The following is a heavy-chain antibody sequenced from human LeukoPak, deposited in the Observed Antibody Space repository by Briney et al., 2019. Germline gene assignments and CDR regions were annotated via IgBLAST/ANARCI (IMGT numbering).Heavy chain of an antibody. V-gene: IGHV4-61*02. CDR1: GGSISSGSFY. CDR2: IYTSGST. J-gene: IGHJ3*02. D-gene: IGHD3-16*02. Sequence: SQTLSLTCTVSGGSISSGSFYWSWIRQPAGRGLEWIGRIYTSGSTNYNPSLKSRVTISVDTSKNQFSLKLSSVTAADTAVYYCARPYRYYLGAFDIWGQGTMVTVSS. CDR3: ARPYRYYLGAFDI.